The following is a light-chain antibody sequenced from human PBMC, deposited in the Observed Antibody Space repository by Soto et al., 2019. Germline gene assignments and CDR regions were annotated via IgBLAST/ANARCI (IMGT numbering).Light chain of an antibody. CDR1: QSISTS. V-gene: IGKV1-5*03. CDR3: PQYAAHSQVT. CDR2: RAS. J-gene: IGKJ2*01. Sequence: DIQMTQSPSTVSASVADRVAITCRASQSISTSLAWYLQNPGKAPRLLIYRASSLEEGAPSRFSGSGSATAKTRTIGALELDDFETYDCPQYAAHSQVTFGQGTNLDI.